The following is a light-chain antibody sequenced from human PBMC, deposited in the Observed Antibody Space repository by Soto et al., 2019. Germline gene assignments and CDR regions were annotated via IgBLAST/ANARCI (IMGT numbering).Light chain of an antibody. J-gene: IGKJ1*01. Sequence: DIQLTQSPSFLSASVGDRVTITCRASQGISTYLAWYQQEPGKAPKLLIYAASTLQSGVPSRFGGSGSGTEFTLTISSLQPEDFATYYCQHLNGYPRSFGQATKVEIK. CDR2: AAS. CDR1: QGISTY. V-gene: IGKV1-9*01. CDR3: QHLNGYPRS.